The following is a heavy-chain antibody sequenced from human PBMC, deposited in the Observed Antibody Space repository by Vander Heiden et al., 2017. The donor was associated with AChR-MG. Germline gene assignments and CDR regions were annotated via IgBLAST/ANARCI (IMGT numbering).Heavy chain of an antibody. V-gene: IGHV3-23*01. CDR3: TKGDPHMTTFGGIVVISHS. CDR2: ISAMGGTT. J-gene: IGHJ4*02. Sequence: EVQLLESGGGLVQPGGSLRLSCAVSGSTFNSYAMNWVRQAPGKGLEWISGISAMGGTTYYADSVRGRFTVSRDNSNNTLSLQMNSLSAEDTAVYYCTKGDPHMTTFGGIVVISHSWGQGTLVTVS. D-gene: IGHD3-16*02. CDR1: GSTFNSYA.